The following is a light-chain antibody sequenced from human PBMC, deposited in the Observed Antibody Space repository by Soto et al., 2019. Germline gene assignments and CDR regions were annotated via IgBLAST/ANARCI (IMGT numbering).Light chain of an antibody. J-gene: IGKJ1*01. CDR1: PSMSNW. V-gene: IGKV1-5*03. Sequence: PMNPASSHLSATVRNQVTLPCRASPSMSNWLAWYQQKPGKAPKLLIYKASSLQSGVPSRFSGSGSGTEFTLTISSLQPDDFATYYCQQYNLYSSWTFGQGTKVEIK. CDR2: KAS. CDR3: QQYNLYSSWT.